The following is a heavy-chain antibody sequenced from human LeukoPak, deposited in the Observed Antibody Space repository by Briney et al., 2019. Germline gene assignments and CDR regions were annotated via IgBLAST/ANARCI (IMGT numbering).Heavy chain of an antibody. CDR3: ARQGKYNWNYGAFDI. D-gene: IGHD1-7*01. J-gene: IGHJ3*02. V-gene: IGHV5-51*01. CDR2: IYPRDSDT. Sequence: GESLKISCKGSGYSFTTYWIGWVRQMPGKGLEWIGIIYPRDSDTRYSPSFQGQVTTSADKSISTAFLQWNSLKASDAAIYYCARQGKYNWNYGAFDIWGQGTMVTVSS. CDR1: GYSFTTYW.